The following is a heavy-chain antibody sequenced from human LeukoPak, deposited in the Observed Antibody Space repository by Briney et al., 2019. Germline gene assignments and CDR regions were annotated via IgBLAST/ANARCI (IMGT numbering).Heavy chain of an antibody. D-gene: IGHD2-8*01. CDR3: ARGVPYCTNGVCYAAQRFDP. J-gene: IGHJ5*02. V-gene: IGHV4-38-2*02. Sequence: PSETLSLTCTVSGYSISSGYYWGWIRQPPGRGLEWIGSIYHSGSTYYNPSLKSRVTISVDTSKNQFSLKLSSVTAADTAVYYCARGVPYCTNGVCYAAQRFDPWGQGTLVTVSS. CDR2: IYHSGST. CDR1: GYSISSGYY.